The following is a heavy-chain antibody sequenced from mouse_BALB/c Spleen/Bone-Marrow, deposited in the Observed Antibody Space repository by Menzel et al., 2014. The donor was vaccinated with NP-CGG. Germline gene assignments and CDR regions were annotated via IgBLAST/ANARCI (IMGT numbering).Heavy chain of an antibody. V-gene: IGHV1-87*01. D-gene: IGHD3-2*02. CDR1: GYTFTSYW. Sequence: LVESGAELARPGASVKLSCKASGYTFTSYWMQWVKQRPGQGLEWIGAIYPGDGDTRYTQKFKGKATLTADKSSGTAYMQLSSLASEDSAVYYCARGYPSDYWGQGTTLTVSS. CDR3: ARGYPSDY. CDR2: IYPGDGDT. J-gene: IGHJ2*01.